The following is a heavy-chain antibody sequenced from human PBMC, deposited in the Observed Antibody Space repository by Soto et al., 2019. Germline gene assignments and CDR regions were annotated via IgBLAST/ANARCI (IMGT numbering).Heavy chain of an antibody. CDR1: GFTFSSYA. D-gene: IGHD3-16*02. V-gene: IGHV3-23*01. CDR3: VKVNNDYIWGSYRYDAFDI. J-gene: IGHJ3*02. CDR2: ISGSGGST. Sequence: GGSLRLSCAASGFTFSSYAMSWVRQAPGKGLEWVSAISGSGGSTYYADSVKGRFTISRDNFKNTLYLQMNSLRAEDTAVYYCVKVNNDYIWGSYRYDAFDIWGQGTMVTVSS.